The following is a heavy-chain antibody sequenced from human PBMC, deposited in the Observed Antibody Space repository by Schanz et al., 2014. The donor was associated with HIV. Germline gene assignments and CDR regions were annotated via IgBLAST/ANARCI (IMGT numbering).Heavy chain of an antibody. CDR1: GYTFINYG. Sequence: QVQLVQSGAEVKKPGASVKVSCKASGYTFINYGITWVRQAPGQGLEWMGWFNPNSGGRIYPQKFEGRVTMTRDTSISTAYMELSSLRYDDTAVYYCAREPSFSGLDVWGQGTTVIVSS. D-gene: IGHD6-6*01. CDR3: AREPSFSGLDV. CDR2: FNPNSGGR. J-gene: IGHJ6*02. V-gene: IGHV1-2*02.